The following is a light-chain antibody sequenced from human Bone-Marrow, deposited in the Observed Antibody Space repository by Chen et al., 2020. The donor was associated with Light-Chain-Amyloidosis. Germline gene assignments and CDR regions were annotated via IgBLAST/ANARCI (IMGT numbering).Light chain of an antibody. V-gene: IGLV1-44*01. Sequence: QSVLTQPPSASGARGQRVTITGSGGSSNIGSNAVRWYPQFPRTAPKLRIYTSNLRPSGVPDRVSGSKSGPSASLAISGLQSEDEAGYYCAALDDSLNGWVFSGGTKLTVL. CDR3: AALDDSLNGWV. CDR1: SSNIGSNA. CDR2: TSN. J-gene: IGLJ3*02.